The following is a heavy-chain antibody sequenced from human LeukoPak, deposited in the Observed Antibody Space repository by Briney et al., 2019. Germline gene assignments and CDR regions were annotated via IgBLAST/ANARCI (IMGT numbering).Heavy chain of an antibody. Sequence: PGGSLRLSCAASGFTFNTFTMNWVRQAPGKGLEWVSSIGRSSIDKYYADPVRGRFTISRDNAKNSLYVQMSSLRAEDTAVYYCVRGDSRELWGQGTLVTVSS. CDR2: IGRSSIDK. V-gene: IGHV3-21*01. CDR1: GFTFNTFT. J-gene: IGHJ4*02. D-gene: IGHD3-22*01. CDR3: VRGDSREL.